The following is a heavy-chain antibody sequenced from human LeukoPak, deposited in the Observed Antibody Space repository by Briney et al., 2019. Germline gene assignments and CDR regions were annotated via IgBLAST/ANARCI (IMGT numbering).Heavy chain of an antibody. V-gene: IGHV3-30*02. CDR2: IRYDGNNK. CDR3: ARGDGSYFDY. Sequence: PGGSLRLSCGASGITFSNYGMHWVRQAPGKGLEWVAFIRYDGNNKHYADSVKGRFTISRDNSKNTLYLQMNSLRAEDTAVYYCARGDGSYFDYWGQGTLVTVSS. CDR1: GITFSNYG. J-gene: IGHJ4*02. D-gene: IGHD5-24*01.